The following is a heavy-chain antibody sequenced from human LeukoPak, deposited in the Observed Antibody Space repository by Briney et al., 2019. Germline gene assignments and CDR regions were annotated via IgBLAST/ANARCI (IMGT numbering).Heavy chain of an antibody. D-gene: IGHD3-22*01. CDR2: INPNSGGT. CDR3: ARVHPKAKYYYDSSADY. Sequence: ASVKVSCKASGYTFTGYYMHWARQAPGQGLEWMGWINPNSGGTNYAQKFQGRVTMTRDTSISTAYMELSRLRSDDTAVYYCARVHPKAKYYYDSSADYWGQGTLVTVSS. J-gene: IGHJ4*02. CDR1: GYTFTGYY. V-gene: IGHV1-2*02.